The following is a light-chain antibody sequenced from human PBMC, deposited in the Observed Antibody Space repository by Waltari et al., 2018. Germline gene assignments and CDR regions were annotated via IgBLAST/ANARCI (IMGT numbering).Light chain of an antibody. Sequence: DIQMTQSPSTLSASVGDRVTITCRASQTISSWLAWYQQQPGKAPRLLIYRASTLESGVPSRFSGSGSGTEFTLTISSLQPDDFATYYCQQYYDNPRAFGQGTKVDIK. CDR1: QTISSW. J-gene: IGKJ1*01. V-gene: IGKV1-5*03. CDR3: QQYYDNPRA. CDR2: RAS.